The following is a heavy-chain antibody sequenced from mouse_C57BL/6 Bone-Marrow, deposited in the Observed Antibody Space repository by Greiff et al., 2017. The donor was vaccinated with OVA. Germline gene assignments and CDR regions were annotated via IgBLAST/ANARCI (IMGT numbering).Heavy chain of an antibody. V-gene: IGHV1-7*01. Sequence: QVQLKQPGAELVKPGASVKVSCKASGYTFTSYWMHWVKQRPGQGLEWIGYINPSSGYTKYNQKFKDKATLTADKSSSTAYMQLSSLTYEDSAVYYCARRTTVVATPFDYWGQGTTLTVSS. CDR1: GYTFTSYW. CDR3: ARRTTVVATPFDY. J-gene: IGHJ2*01. CDR2: INPSSGYT. D-gene: IGHD1-1*01.